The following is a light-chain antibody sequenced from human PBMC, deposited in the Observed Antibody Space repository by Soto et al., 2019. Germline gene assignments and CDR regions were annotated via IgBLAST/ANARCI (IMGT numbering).Light chain of an antibody. Sequence: EIVLTQSPATLSLSPGERATLSCRASQSVSSYLAWYQQKPGQAPRLLIYGASNRATGIPDRFSGSGSGTDFTLTISRLEAEDFAVYHCQQYGDSITFGGGTKVDIK. CDR3: QQYGDSIT. V-gene: IGKV3-20*01. CDR1: QSVSSY. J-gene: IGKJ4*01. CDR2: GAS.